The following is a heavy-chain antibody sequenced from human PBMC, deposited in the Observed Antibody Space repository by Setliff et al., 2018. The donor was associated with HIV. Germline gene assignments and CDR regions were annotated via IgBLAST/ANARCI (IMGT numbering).Heavy chain of an antibody. Sequence: ASVKVSCKISGYTLTEVSMHWVRQAPGKGLEWMGYFDPQDGKTIYAQKFQGRVTITADESTSTAYLELSSLKSDDTAVYYCARFMAADYYDTSGYFHHWGQGTLVTVSS. J-gene: IGHJ1*01. CDR2: FDPQDGKT. CDR3: ARFMAADYYDTSGYFHH. V-gene: IGHV1-24*01. D-gene: IGHD3-22*01. CDR1: GYTLTEVS.